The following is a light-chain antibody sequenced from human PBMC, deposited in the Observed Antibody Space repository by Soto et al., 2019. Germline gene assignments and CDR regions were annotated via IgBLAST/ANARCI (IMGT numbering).Light chain of an antibody. CDR2: GNS. V-gene: IGLV1-40*01. CDR3: QSYDSSLSGYV. J-gene: IGLJ1*01. CDR1: SSNIGAGYD. Sequence: QSVLTQPPSVFGAPGQMVTISCTGSSSNIGAGYDVHWYQQLPGTAPKLLIYGNSNRPSGFPDRFSESKSGTSASLAITRLQAADEADYYCQSYDSSLSGYVFGTGTKVTVL.